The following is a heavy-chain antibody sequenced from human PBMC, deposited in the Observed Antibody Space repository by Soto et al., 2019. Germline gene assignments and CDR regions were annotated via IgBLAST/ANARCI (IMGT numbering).Heavy chain of an antibody. D-gene: IGHD2-15*01. Sequence: SETLSLTCTVSGGSISSGGYYWSWIRQHPGKGLEWIGYIYYSGSTYYNPSLKSRVTISVDTSKNQFSLKLSSVTAADTAVYYCARDVGDPPLLYFDYWGQGTLVTVSS. CDR1: GGSISSGGYY. V-gene: IGHV4-31*03. CDR2: IYYSGST. CDR3: ARDVGDPPLLYFDY. J-gene: IGHJ4*02.